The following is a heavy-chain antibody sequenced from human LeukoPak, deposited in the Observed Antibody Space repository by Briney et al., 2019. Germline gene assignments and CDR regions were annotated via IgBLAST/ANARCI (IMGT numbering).Heavy chain of an antibody. CDR2: IRCNGGST. CDR3: ARGVVAADGTDFDN. CDR1: GFTFSRYA. D-gene: IGHD6-13*01. V-gene: IGHV3-64*01. Sequence: GGSLRLCCAASGFTFSRYAMRSAGQAPGKGLEYDSGIRCNGGSTYYTNYMNGRFTISRENSTTTLSLQTGSLRAEDMAVYYCARGVVAADGTDFDNWGQGTLVTVSS. J-gene: IGHJ4*02.